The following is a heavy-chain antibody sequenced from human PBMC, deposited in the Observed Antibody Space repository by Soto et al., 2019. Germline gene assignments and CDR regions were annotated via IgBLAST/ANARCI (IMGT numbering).Heavy chain of an antibody. CDR2: VSGDGSST. V-gene: IGHV3-74*03. Sequence: GGSLRLSCAASGFTISSYWMHWVRQAPGKGLEWVSRVSGDGSSTTNVDSVEGRFTVSRDNAKNTVYLQMNSLRAEDTAVYYCARDPCNLDVCRIDFWGQGTLVTVSS. CDR3: ARDPCNLDVCRIDF. J-gene: IGHJ4*02. CDR1: GFTISSYW. D-gene: IGHD2-8*01.